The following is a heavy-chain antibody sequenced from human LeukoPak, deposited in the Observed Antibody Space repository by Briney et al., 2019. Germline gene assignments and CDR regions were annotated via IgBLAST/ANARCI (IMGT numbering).Heavy chain of an antibody. CDR3: AREFDSKGRFDW. V-gene: IGHV3-21*01. Sequence: GGSLRLSCTAPESAFSRHTMNWVRQAPGKGLEWVSSIGSGSDYIKYADSVKGRFSISRDNAKSSLFLQMNSLRDEDMGIYYCAREFDSKGRFDWWAQGTPVTVSA. D-gene: IGHD4-11*01. CDR1: ESAFSRHT. CDR2: IGSGSDYI. J-gene: IGHJ4*02.